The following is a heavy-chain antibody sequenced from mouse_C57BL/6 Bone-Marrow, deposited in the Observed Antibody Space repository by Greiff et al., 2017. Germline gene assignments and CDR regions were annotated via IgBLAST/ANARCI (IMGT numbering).Heavy chain of an antibody. CDR2: INPSSGYT. D-gene: IGHD1-1*01. CDR1: GYTFTSYT. CDR3: AYYGSKGY. V-gene: IGHV1-4*01. Sequence: QVQLQQSGAELARPGSSVKMSCKASGYTFTSYTMHWVKQRPGQGLEWIGYINPSSGYTQYNQKFKDKATLTADKSSSTAYMQLSSLTSEDSSVYYCAYYGSKGYWGQGTTLTVSS. J-gene: IGHJ2*01.